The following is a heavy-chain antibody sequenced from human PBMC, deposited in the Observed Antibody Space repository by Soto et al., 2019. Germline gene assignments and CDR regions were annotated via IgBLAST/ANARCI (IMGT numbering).Heavy chain of an antibody. CDR1: GYSISSGYY. Sequence: SETLSLTCAVSGYSISSGYYWGWIRQPPGKGLERIGSIYHSGSTYYNPSLKSRVTISVDTSKNQFSLKLSSVTAADTAVYYCARDRYSGLNWFDPWGQGTLVTVSS. CDR2: IYHSGST. J-gene: IGHJ5*02. V-gene: IGHV4-38-2*02. CDR3: ARDRYSGLNWFDP. D-gene: IGHD1-26*01.